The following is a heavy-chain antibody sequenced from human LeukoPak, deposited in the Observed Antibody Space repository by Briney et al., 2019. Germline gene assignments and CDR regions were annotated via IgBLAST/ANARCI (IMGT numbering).Heavy chain of an antibody. J-gene: IGHJ4*02. CDR1: EYTFTSYD. CDR2: MNPNSGNT. Sequence: ASVKVSCKASEYTFTSYDTNWVRQATGQGLEWMGWMNPNSGNTGYAQKFQGRVTMTRDTSINTAYMELSSLRFEDTAVYYCARGRHPGPAWISEYWGQGTLVTVSS. CDR3: ARGRHPGPAWISEY. V-gene: IGHV1-8*01. D-gene: IGHD5-12*01.